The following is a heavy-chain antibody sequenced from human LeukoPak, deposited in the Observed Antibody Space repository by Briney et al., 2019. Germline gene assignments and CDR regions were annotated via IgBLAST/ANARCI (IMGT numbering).Heavy chain of an antibody. CDR1: GGSISSSSYY. J-gene: IGHJ4*02. D-gene: IGHD7-27*01. CDR3: ALHWGPYFDY. CDR2: IYYSGST. V-gene: IGHV4-39*01. Sequence: PSETLSLTCTVSGGSISSSSYYWGWIRQPPGKGLEWIGSIYYSGSTYYNPSLKSRVTISVDTSKNQFSLKLSSVTAADTAVYYCALHWGPYFDYWGQGTLVTVSS.